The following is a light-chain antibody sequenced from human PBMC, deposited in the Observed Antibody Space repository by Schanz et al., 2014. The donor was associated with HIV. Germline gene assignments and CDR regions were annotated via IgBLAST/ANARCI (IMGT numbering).Light chain of an antibody. Sequence: DIQMTQSPTSVSASVGATVTITCRARQGVGTWLAWYQQKPGKAPKLLISEASSLQSGVPSRFSGSGSGTEFTLTITSLQPDDFATYYCQQYDRFPTFGQGTKVE. CDR2: EAS. CDR3: QQYDRFPT. CDR1: QGVGTW. V-gene: IGKV1-12*01. J-gene: IGKJ1*01.